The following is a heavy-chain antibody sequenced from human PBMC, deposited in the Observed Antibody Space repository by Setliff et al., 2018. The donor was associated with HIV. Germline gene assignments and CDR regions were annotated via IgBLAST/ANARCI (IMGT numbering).Heavy chain of an antibody. CDR3: ARDPHISSWYSRATTVDY. J-gene: IGHJ4*02. V-gene: IGHV4-34*01. CDR2: VNRGRRT. D-gene: IGHD6-13*01. CDR1: GGSFSDYY. Sequence: ASETLSLTCALYGGSFSDYYWSWIRQPPGMGLEWIGEVNRGRRTNYNSSLRSRVTISLDTSKNQFSLKLSSVTAADTAVYYCARDPHISSWYSRATTVDYWGQGTLVTVSS.